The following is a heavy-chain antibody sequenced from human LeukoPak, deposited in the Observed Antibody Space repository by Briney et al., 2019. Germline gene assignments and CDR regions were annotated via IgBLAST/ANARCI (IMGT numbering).Heavy chain of an antibody. CDR3: ARAVVVVWFGASRYYFDY. V-gene: IGHV4-61*02. CDR2: IYTSGST. J-gene: IGHJ4*02. CDR1: GGSISSGSYY. Sequence: PSETLSLTCTVSGGSISSGSYYWSWIRQPAGKGLEWIGRIYTSGSTNYNPSLKSRVTISVDTSKNQFSLKPSSVTAADTAVYYCARAVVVVWFGASRYYFDYWGQGTLVTVSS. D-gene: IGHD3-10*01.